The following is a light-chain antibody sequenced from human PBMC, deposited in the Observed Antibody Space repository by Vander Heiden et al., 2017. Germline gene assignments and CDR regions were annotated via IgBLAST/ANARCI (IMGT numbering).Light chain of an antibody. V-gene: IGKV1-39*01. CDR2: AAS. Sequence: DIQMTQSPSSLSASVGDRVTITCRASQSISSYLNWYQQKPVKAPKLLIYAASSLQSGVPSRFSGSGSGTDFTLTISSLQPEDFATYYCQQSYSTSPFTFGPGTKVDIK. CDR3: QQSYSTSPFT. CDR1: QSISSY. J-gene: IGKJ3*01.